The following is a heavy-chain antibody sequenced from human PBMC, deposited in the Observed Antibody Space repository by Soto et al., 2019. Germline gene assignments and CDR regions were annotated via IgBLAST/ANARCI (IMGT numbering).Heavy chain of an antibody. CDR1: GGSIISSSYY. Sequence: SETLSLTCAVSGGSIISSSYYWFCIRQPPGRGLEWIGSIYYSGSTYYNPSLKSRVTISVDTSKNQFSLKLSSVTAADTAVYYCARVISSSSWRYYYYYYGMDVWGQGTTVTVSS. D-gene: IGHD6-6*01. J-gene: IGHJ6*02. V-gene: IGHV4-39*01. CDR3: ARVISSSSWRYYYYYYGMDV. CDR2: IYYSGST.